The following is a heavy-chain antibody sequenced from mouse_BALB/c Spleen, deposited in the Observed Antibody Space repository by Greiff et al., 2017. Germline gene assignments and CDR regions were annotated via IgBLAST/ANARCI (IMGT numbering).Heavy chain of an antibody. V-gene: IGHV1-7*01. J-gene: IGHJ4*01. CDR2: INPSTGYT. CDR1: GYTFTSYW. Sequence: VKLQESGAELAKPGASVKMSCKASGYTFTSYWMHWVKQRPGQGLEWIGYINPSTGYTEYNQKFKDKATLTADKSSSTAYMQLSSLTSEDSAVYYCARPRERYEGDYYAMDYWGQGTSVTVSS. CDR3: ARPRERYEGDYYAMDY. D-gene: IGHD2-14*01.